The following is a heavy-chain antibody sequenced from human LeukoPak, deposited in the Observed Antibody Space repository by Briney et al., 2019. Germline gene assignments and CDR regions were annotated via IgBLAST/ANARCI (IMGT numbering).Heavy chain of an antibody. D-gene: IGHD3-22*01. CDR1: GFTFSSYG. CDR3: AKGYYYDSSGYYYFDY. CDR2: ISYDGSNK. Sequence: PGRSLRLSCAASGFTFSSYGMHWVRQAPGKGLEWVAVISYDGSNKYYADSVKGRFTISRDNSKNTLYLQMNSLRAEDTAVYYCAKGYYYDSSGYYYFDYWGQGTLVTGSS. J-gene: IGHJ4*02. V-gene: IGHV3-30*18.